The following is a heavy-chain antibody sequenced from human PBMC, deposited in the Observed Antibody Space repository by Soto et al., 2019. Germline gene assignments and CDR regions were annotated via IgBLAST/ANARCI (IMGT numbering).Heavy chain of an antibody. CDR3: ARESTVYDAFDI. V-gene: IGHV3-23*01. Sequence: EVQLLESGGGLVQPGGSLRLSCAASGFTFSSYAMSWVRQAPGKGLEWVSVISGSGGSTYYADSVKGRFTISRDKSKNTLYLQMNSLRAEDTAVYYCARESTVYDAFDIWGKGTMVTVSS. CDR2: ISGSGGST. J-gene: IGHJ3*02. CDR1: GFTFSSYA. D-gene: IGHD4-17*01.